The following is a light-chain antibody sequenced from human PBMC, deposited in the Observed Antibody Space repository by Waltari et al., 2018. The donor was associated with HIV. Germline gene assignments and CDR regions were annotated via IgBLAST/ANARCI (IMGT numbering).Light chain of an antibody. CDR1: SSDVGAYSY. V-gene: IGLV2-14*03. CDR3: SSYTTSNSYV. CDR2: EDS. Sequence: QSALTQPASVSGSPGQSITISCTGTSSDVGAYSYVSWYQQYPGEAPKVMLYEDSHRPSGVSDRFSGSKSGNTASLTISGLQAEDEADYYCSSYTTSNSYVFGTGTKVTVL. J-gene: IGLJ1*01.